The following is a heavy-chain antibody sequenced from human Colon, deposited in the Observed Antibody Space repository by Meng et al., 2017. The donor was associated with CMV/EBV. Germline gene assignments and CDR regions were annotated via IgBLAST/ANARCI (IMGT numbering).Heavy chain of an antibody. CDR1: GGSISTSL. V-gene: IGHV4-4*07. CDR2: ISTNRNT. D-gene: IGHD5-12*01. Sequence: PASAPCLGQPPTTLSRPCTFSGGSISTSLGSWIRQPAGEGLEWLGRISTNRNTDYNPSLNSRATIWLDTSNNQFSLKLTSVTAADTAVYYCVRGGYSGTQTGGVQEYWGQGTLVTVSS. J-gene: IGHJ4*02. CDR3: VRGGYSGTQTGGVQEY.